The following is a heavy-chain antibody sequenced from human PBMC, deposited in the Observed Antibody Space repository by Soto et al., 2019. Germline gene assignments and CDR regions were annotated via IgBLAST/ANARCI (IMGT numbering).Heavy chain of an antibody. J-gene: IGHJ4*02. CDR3: ARDSPGIAVAGTGGY. CDR1: GGTFSSYA. Sequence: QVQLVQSGAEVKKPGSSVKVSCKASGGTFSSYAISWVRQAPGQGLEWMGGIIPIFGTANYAQKFQGRVTITADESPSTAYMELSSLRSEDTAVYYCARDSPGIAVAGTGGYWGQGTLVTVSS. V-gene: IGHV1-69*12. CDR2: IIPIFGTA. D-gene: IGHD6-19*01.